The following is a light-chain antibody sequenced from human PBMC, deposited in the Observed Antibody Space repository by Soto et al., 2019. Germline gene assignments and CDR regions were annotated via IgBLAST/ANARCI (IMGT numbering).Light chain of an antibody. CDR1: NSDVGGYNF. J-gene: IGLJ1*01. Sequence: QSVLTQPASVTGSPGQTITISCTGANSDVGGYNFVSCYHQHPGKAPILMIYEVSNRPSGISNRFSGSKSGNAASLTISGLQAEDEADYYCSSYTSSFYVFGTGTKVTVL. V-gene: IGLV2-14*01. CDR3: SSYTSSFYV. CDR2: EVS.